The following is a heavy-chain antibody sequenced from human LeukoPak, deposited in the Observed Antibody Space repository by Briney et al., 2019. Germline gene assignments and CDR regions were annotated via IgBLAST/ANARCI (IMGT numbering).Heavy chain of an antibody. CDR1: GGTLSSYA. CDR3: AVGAPYYDILTGHKTLNWFDP. CDR2: IIPIFGTA. D-gene: IGHD3-9*01. Sequence: ASVKVSCKASGGTLSSYAISWVRQAPGQGLEWMGGIIPIFGTANYAQKFQGRVTITADESTSTAYMELSSLRSEDTAVYYCAVGAPYYDILTGHKTLNWFDPWGQGTLVTVSS. J-gene: IGHJ5*02. V-gene: IGHV1-69*13.